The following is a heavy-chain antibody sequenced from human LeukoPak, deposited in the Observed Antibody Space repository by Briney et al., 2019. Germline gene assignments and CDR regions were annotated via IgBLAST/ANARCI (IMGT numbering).Heavy chain of an antibody. D-gene: IGHD3-3*01. J-gene: IGHJ3*02. CDR3: ARSNTTHYDFWSGYYIDAFDI. CDR1: GGSISSSSCY. CDR2: IYYSGST. Sequence: SETLSLTCTVSGGSISSSSCYWGWIRQPPGKGLEWIGSIYYSGSTYYNPSLKSRVTISVDTSKNQFSLKLSSVTAADTAVYYCARSNTTHYDFWSGYYIDAFDIWGQGTMVTVSS. V-gene: IGHV4-39*07.